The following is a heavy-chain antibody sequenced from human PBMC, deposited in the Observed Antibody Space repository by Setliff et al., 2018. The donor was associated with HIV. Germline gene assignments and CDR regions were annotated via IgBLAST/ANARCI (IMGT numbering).Heavy chain of an antibody. CDR2: IDWEDDK. Sequence: GSGPTLVNPTQTLTLTCTFSGFSLTTSGIRVTWVRQPPGKALAWLARIDWEDDKFYSTSLKTRLTISKDTSKNQVVLTMTNMGPLDTATYFCARTYGSASKLDYWGPGTLVTVSS. CDR1: GFSLTTSGIR. J-gene: IGHJ4*02. V-gene: IGHV2-70*04. CDR3: ARTYGSASKLDY. D-gene: IGHD3-10*01.